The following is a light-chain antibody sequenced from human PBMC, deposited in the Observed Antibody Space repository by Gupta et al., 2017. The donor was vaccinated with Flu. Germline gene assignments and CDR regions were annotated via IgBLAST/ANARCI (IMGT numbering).Light chain of an antibody. CDR2: DAS. CDR3: QQFSNWPFT. J-gene: IGKJ5*01. Sequence: EIVMTQSPATLSVSPGERVTLSCRASQKVGVDLAWYHQKPGQPPRPLIYDASFRATDVPARFTASGSGTDFTLTISSLQSEDFALYFCQQFSNWPFTFGQGTRLDIK. V-gene: IGKV3-15*01. CDR1: QKVGVD.